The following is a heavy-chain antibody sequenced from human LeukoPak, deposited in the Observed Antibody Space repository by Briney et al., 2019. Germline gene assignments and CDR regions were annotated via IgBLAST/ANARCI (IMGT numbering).Heavy chain of an antibody. J-gene: IGHJ3*02. V-gene: IGHV4-61*02. CDR3: ARGPYYYDSSGAFDI. CDR2: IYTSGTT. CDR1: GYSISSGDFY. D-gene: IGHD3-22*01. Sequence: SETLSLTCTVFGYSISSGDFYWSWIRQPAGKGLEWIGRIYTSGTTNYNPSLRSRVTISVDTSKNQFSLKLSSVTAADTAVYYCARGPYYYDSSGAFDIWGQGTMVTVSS.